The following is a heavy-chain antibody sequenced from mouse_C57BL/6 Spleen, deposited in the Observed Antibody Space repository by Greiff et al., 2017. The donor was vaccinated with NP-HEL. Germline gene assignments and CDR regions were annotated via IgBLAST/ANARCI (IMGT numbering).Heavy chain of an antibody. CDR3: ARGYYYAMDY. V-gene: IGHV5-17*01. J-gene: IGHJ4*01. Sequence: DVKLVESGGGLVKPGGSLKLSCAASGFTFSDYGMHWVRQAPEKGLEWVAYISSGSSTIYYADTVKGRFTISRDNAKNTLFLQMTRLRSDATAMYYCARGYYYAMDYWGQGTSVTVSS. CDR2: ISSGSSTI. CDR1: GFTFSDYG.